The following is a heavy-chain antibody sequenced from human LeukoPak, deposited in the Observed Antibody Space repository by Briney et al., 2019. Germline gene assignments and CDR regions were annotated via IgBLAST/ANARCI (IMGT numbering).Heavy chain of an antibody. J-gene: IGHJ4*02. V-gene: IGHV4-59*01. CDR2: IYYSGST. Sequence: SETLSLTCTVSGGSISSYYWSWIRQPPGKGLEWIGYIYYSGSTNYNPSLKSRVTISVDTSKNQFSLKLSSVTAADTAVHYCARDRVSSGWYQGDYWGQGTLVTVSS. CDR3: ARDRVSSGWYQGDY. D-gene: IGHD6-19*01. CDR1: GGSISSYY.